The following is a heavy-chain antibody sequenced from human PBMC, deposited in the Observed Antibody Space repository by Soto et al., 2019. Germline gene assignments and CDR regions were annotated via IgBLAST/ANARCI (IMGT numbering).Heavy chain of an antibody. J-gene: IGHJ6*02. D-gene: IGHD6-25*01. V-gene: IGHV3-53*01. Sequence: EVQLVESGGGFIQPGGSLRLSCVVSGLTVSRNYMTWVRQAPGKGLECVSVIYSGGSTYSADSVKGRFTISRDNSKNTVYLLMNSLRVEDTAVYYCARFSHGRHEGMDVWGQGTTVTVS. CDR3: ARFSHGRHEGMDV. CDR1: GLTVSRNY. CDR2: IYSGGST.